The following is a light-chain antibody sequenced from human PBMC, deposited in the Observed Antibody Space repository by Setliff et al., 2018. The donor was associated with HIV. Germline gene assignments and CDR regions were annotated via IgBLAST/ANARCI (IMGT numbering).Light chain of an antibody. J-gene: IGLJ1*01. V-gene: IGLV3-21*04. CDR1: NIGSKS. CDR2: YDT. Sequence: SSELTQPPSVSVAPGKTARITCGGNNIGSKSVHWYQQKPGQAPVLVMHYDTNRPSGIPERFSGSNSGNTATLTISRVEAGDEADYYCQVWDSSSDHVFGTGTKGTVL. CDR3: QVWDSSSDHV.